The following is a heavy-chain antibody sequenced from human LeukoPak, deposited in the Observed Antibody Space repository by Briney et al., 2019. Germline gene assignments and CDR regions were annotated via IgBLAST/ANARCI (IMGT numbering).Heavy chain of an antibody. J-gene: IGHJ4*02. V-gene: IGHV3-11*04. CDR1: GFTFSDYY. D-gene: IGHD5-24*01. CDR3: ARGLRDGYTLFYFDY. CDR2: ISSSGSTI. Sequence: WGSLRLSCAASGFTFSDYYMSWIRQAPGKGLEWVSYISSSGSTIYYADSVKGRFTISRDNAKNSLYLQMNSLRAEDTAVYYCARGLRDGYTLFYFDYWGQGTLVTVSS.